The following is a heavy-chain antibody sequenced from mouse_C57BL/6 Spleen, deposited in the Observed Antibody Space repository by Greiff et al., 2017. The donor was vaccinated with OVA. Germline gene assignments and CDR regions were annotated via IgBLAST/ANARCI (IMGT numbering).Heavy chain of an antibody. J-gene: IGHJ2*01. CDR3: ARMDYYRYYFDY. Sequence: QVQLQQSGAELVKPGASVKISCKASGYAFSSYWMNWVKQRPGKGLEWIGQIYPGDGDTNYNGKFKGKATLTADKSSSTAYMQLSSLTSEDSAVYFCARMDYYRYYFDYWGQGTTLTVSS. V-gene: IGHV1-80*01. CDR2: IYPGDGDT. CDR1: GYAFSSYW. D-gene: IGHD1-1*01.